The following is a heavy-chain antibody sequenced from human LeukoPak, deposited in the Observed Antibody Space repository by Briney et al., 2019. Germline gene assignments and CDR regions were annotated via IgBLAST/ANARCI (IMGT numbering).Heavy chain of an antibody. CDR2: IYYSGST. J-gene: IGHJ4*02. V-gene: IGHV4-59*01. CDR1: GGSISSYY. D-gene: IGHD6-19*01. CDR3: ARQGYSSGFYYFDY. Sequence: SETLSLTCTVSGGSISSYYWGWIRQPPGKGLEWIGYIYYSGSTNYNPSLKSRVTISVDASQNQFSLKLSSVTAADTAVYYCARQGYSSGFYYFDYWGQGTLVTVSS.